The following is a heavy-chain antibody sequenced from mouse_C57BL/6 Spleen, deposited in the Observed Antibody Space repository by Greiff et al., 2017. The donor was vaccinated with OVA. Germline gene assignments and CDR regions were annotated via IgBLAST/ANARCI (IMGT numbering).Heavy chain of an antibody. J-gene: IGHJ1*03. V-gene: IGHV1-76*01. Sequence: VQGVESGAELVRPGASVKLSCKASGYTFTDYYINWVKQRPGQGLEWIARIYPGSGNTYYNEKFKGKATLTAEKSSSTAYMQLSSLTSEDSAVYFCARSLYDYDPWYFDVWGTGTTVTVSS. CDR1: GYTFTDYY. CDR3: ARSLYDYDPWYFDV. D-gene: IGHD2-4*01. CDR2: IYPGSGNT.